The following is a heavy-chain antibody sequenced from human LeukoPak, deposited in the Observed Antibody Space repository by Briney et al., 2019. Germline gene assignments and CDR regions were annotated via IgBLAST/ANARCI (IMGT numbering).Heavy chain of an antibody. J-gene: IGHJ4*02. V-gene: IGHV4-30-4*08. CDR2: IYYSGST. D-gene: IGHD2-15*01. Sequence: SQTLSLTCTVSGGSISSDDYYWSWIRQPPGKGLEWIGFIYYSGSTYYKPSLKSRVTISMDTSKNQFSLRLSSVTAADTAVYYCARVPRGSFPFDYWGQGTLVTVSS. CDR3: ARVPRGSFPFDY. CDR1: GGSISSDDYY.